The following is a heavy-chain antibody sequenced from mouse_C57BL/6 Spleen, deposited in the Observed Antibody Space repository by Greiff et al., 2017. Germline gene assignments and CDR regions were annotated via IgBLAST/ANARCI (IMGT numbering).Heavy chain of an antibody. V-gene: IGHV1-55*01. D-gene: IGHD1-1*01. Sequence: VQLQQSGAELVKPGASVKMSCKASGYTFTSYWITWVKLRPGQGLEWVGDIYPGSGSTNYNEKFKSNATLTVDTSSSTAYMQLSSLTYEDSAVYYCARYYGSSNWYFDVWGTGTTVTVSS. CDR1: GYTFTSYW. J-gene: IGHJ1*03. CDR2: IYPGSGST. CDR3: ARYYGSSNWYFDV.